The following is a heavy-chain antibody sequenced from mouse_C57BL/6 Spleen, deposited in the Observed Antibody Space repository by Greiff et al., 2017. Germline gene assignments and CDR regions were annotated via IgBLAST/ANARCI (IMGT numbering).Heavy chain of an antibody. D-gene: IGHD1-1*01. CDR2: INPNYGTT. CDR3: SSGGHYYGRGFAC. CDR1: GYSFTDDN. J-gene: IGHJ3*01. V-gene: IGHV1-39*01. Sequence: QLQQSGPELVKPGASVKISCTASGYSFTDDNMNWVKQSNGKSLEWIGVINPNYGTTSYNQKFKGKATLTVDQSSSTAYMQLNSLTSEDSAVYYGSSGGHYYGRGFACWGQGTMVTVSA.